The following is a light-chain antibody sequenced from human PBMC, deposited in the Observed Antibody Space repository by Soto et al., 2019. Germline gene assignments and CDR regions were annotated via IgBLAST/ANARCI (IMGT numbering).Light chain of an antibody. Sequence: AIRMTQSPSSLSASTGDRVTITCRASQGISSYLAWYQQKPGKAPKLLIYAASTLQSGVPSRFSGSGSGTDFTLTISSLQPEDFATYYCQQYETFSGTFGPGTKVDIK. CDR2: AAS. J-gene: IGKJ1*01. V-gene: IGKV1-8*01. CDR3: QQYETFSGT. CDR1: QGISSY.